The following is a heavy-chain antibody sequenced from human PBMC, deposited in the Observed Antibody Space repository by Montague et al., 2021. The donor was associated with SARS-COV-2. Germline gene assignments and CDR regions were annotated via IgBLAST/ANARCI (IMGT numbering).Heavy chain of an antibody. CDR2: VAYGGST. CDR3: ARDVRYYYDQ. J-gene: IGHJ4*02. Sequence: SETLSLTCSVSGGSVSSYYWIWIRQPPGKGLEWIGYVAYGGSTNXNPSLKSRVTISLDTSKNRFSLRVTSVTAAYTAVYYCARDVRYYYDQWGQGILVTVSS. D-gene: IGHD3-10*01. V-gene: IGHV4-59*02. CDR1: GGSVSSYY.